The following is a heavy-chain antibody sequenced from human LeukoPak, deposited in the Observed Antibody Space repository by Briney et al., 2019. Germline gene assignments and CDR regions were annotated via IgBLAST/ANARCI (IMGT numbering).Heavy chain of an antibody. CDR2: ISYVGSNK. CDR3: AKEADGSGMGGYGMDV. CDR1: GFTFSSYG. D-gene: IGHD3-10*01. J-gene: IGHJ6*02. Sequence: GRSLRLSCAASGFTFSSYGMHWVRQAPGKGLEWVAVISYVGSNKYYADSVKGRFTISRDNSKNTLYLQMNSLRAEDTAVYYCAKEADGSGMGGYGMDVWGQGTTVTVSS. V-gene: IGHV3-30*18.